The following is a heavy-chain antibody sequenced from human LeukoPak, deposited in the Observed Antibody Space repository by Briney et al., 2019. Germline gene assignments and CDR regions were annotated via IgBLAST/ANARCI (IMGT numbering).Heavy chain of an antibody. CDR3: ASSSSFPGDYYFDY. CDR2: INPNSGGT. Sequence: ASVKVSFKASGYTVTGYYMHWVRQAPGQGLEWMGWINPNSGGTNYAQKFQGRVTMTRDTSISTAYMELSRLRSDDTAVYYCASSSSFPGDYYFDYWGQGTLVTVSS. V-gene: IGHV1-2*02. CDR1: GYTVTGYY. J-gene: IGHJ4*02. D-gene: IGHD6-13*01.